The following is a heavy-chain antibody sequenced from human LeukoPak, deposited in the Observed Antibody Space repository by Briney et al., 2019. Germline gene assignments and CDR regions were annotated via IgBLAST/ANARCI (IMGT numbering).Heavy chain of an antibody. Sequence: PGGSLRLSCAASGSTVSSNYMSWVRQAPGKGLEWVSVIYSGGSTYYADSVKGRFSISRDNSKNTLYLQMNSLRAEDTAVYYCAREATDYNRAFDYWGQGTLVTVSS. CDR2: IYSGGST. J-gene: IGHJ4*02. D-gene: IGHD4-11*01. CDR1: GSTVSSNY. V-gene: IGHV3-66*01. CDR3: AREATDYNRAFDY.